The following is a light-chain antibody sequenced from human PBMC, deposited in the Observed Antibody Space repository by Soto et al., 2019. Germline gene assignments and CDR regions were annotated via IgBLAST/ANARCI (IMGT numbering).Light chain of an antibody. CDR1: SSNIGNNY. CDR3: GTWDNSLSAVV. J-gene: IGLJ3*02. V-gene: IGLV1-51*01. CDR2: DSG. Sequence: QSVLTQPPSVSAAPGQKVTISCSGSSSNIGNNYVSWYQQLPGTAPKLLIFDSGQRPSGIPDRFSGSKSRTSATLDITGLQTGEEADYYCGTWDNSLSAVVFGGGTKLTVL.